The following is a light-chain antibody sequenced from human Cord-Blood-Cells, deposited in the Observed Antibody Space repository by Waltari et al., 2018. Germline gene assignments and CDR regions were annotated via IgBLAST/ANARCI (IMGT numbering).Light chain of an antibody. Sequence: EIVLTQSPATLPLSPVEIPTLSCRASQSVSTDLAWYQQKPGQAPRLLIYDASNRPTGIPARFSWSGSGTDFTLTISRLEPEDFAVNYCQRRSNWPPITFGQGTRLEIK. CDR3: QRRSNWPPIT. J-gene: IGKJ5*01. V-gene: IGKV3-11*01. CDR2: DAS. CDR1: QSVSTD.